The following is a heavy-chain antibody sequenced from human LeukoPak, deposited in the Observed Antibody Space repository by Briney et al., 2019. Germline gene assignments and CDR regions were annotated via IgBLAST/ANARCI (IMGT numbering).Heavy chain of an antibody. CDR2: IYFSGGT. V-gene: IGHV4-39*07. D-gene: IGHD3-10*01. CDR3: ARAFGSGRGFDY. CDR1: GDSISSSNCY. Sequence: SETLSLTCTVSGDSISSSNCYWGWIRQPPGKGLEWIGSIYFSGGTYYNPSLKSRVTISVDTSNNQFSLKMSSVAAADTAVYYCARAFGSGRGFDYWGQGTLVTVSS. J-gene: IGHJ4*02.